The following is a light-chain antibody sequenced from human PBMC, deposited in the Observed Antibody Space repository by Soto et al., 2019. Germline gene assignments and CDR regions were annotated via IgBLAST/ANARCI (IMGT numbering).Light chain of an antibody. V-gene: IGLV1-51*01. J-gene: IGLJ1*01. Sequence: QSVLSQPPSVSAAPGQRFTISCSGTSSNIGDNYVSWYQHLPETAPKLLIYDNSHRPSGIPDRFSGSKSGTSATLGITGLQTGDEADYYCGTWDNSLRALVFGTGTRSPS. CDR2: DNS. CDR1: SSNIGDNY. CDR3: GTWDNSLRALV.